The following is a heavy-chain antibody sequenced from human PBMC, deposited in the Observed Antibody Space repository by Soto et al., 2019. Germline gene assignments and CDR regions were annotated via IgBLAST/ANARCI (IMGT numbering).Heavy chain of an antibody. J-gene: IGHJ6*03. CDR1: GFTFSDHY. V-gene: IGHV3-72*01. Sequence: EVQVVESGGGLVQPGGSLRLSCAASGFTFSDHYMDWVRQAPGTGLEWVGRIRNKANSYTTEYAASVKTRFTISRDDSKNSLYLQMNSLKTEDTAVYYCTRLGTAAGAPLGYYYHMDVWGKGTTVTVSS. CDR3: TRLGTAAGAPLGYYYHMDV. D-gene: IGHD6-13*01. CDR2: IRNKANSYTT.